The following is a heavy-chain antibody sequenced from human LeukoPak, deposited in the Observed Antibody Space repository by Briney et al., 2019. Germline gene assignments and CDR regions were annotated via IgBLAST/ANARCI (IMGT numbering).Heavy chain of an antibody. CDR1: GFTFSSYG. J-gene: IGHJ4*02. D-gene: IGHD3-22*01. CDR2: ISSSGGST. V-gene: IGHV3-23*01. CDR3: AGSSGYYSFDY. Sequence: GGSLRLSCAASGFTFSSYGMSWVRQAPGKGLEWVSVISSSGGSTYYADSVKGRFTISRDNSKNTLYLQMDSLRAEDTALYYCAGSSGYYSFDYWGQGTLVTVSS.